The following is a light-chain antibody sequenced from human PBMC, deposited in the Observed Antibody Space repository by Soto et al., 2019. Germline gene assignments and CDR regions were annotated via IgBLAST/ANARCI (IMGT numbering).Light chain of an antibody. V-gene: IGKV3-15*01. CDR1: ESVRSK. CDR3: QQYNSWPPIT. Sequence: EIVMTQSPATPSVSPGEGVTLSRRASESVRSKVAWYQQKPGQAPRLLIYGSSTRATGIPDRFRGSGSGTEYTLTISSLQSEDFAVYYCQQYNSWPPITFGQGTRLEIK. J-gene: IGKJ5*01. CDR2: GSS.